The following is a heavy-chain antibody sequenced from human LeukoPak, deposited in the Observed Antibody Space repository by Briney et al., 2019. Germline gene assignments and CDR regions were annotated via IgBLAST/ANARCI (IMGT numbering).Heavy chain of an antibody. D-gene: IGHD2-15*01. CDR3: SRGRGSCSGGTCLRFDY. Sequence: GGSLRLSCAASGFTFSCYAMHWVRRAPGKGLEWVAVMSHDGSKKHYADSVKGRFTISRDNSKNTLYLQMNSLRAEDTAVYYCSRGRGSCSGGTCLRFDYWGQGTLVTVSS. CDR1: GFTFSCYA. J-gene: IGHJ4*02. CDR2: MSHDGSKK. V-gene: IGHV3-30*04.